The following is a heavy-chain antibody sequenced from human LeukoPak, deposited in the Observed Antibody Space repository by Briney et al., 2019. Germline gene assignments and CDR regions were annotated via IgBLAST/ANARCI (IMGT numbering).Heavy chain of an antibody. J-gene: IGHJ4*02. CDR1: GGSFSGYY. V-gene: IGHV4-34*01. Sequence: SETLSLTCAVYGGSFSGYYWSWIRQPPGKGLEWIGEINHSGSTNYNPSLKSRVTISVDTSKNQFSLKLSSVAAADTAVYYCASMTTVTEPDFDYWGQGTLVTVSS. D-gene: IGHD4-17*01. CDR2: INHSGST. CDR3: ASMTTVTEPDFDY.